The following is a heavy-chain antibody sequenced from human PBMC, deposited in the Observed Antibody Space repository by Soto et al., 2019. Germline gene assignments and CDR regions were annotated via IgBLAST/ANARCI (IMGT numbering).Heavy chain of an antibody. CDR3: VGRGNQNWGDY. D-gene: IGHD7-27*01. CDR1: GFTFSSYG. V-gene: IGHV3-33*01. CDR2: IWYDGNNK. J-gene: IGHJ4*02. Sequence: QVQLVESGGGVVQPGRSLRLSCAASGFTFSSYGMHWVRQAPGKGLEWVSSIWYDGNNKYYADSVKGRFTISRDNSMNTLFLQMNSLRAEDTALYYCVGRGNQNWGDYWGQGTQVTVSS.